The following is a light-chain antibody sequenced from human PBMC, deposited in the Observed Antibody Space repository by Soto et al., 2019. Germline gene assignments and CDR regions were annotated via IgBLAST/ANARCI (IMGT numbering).Light chain of an antibody. CDR3: CSHAGSSPDV. CDR2: EGS. J-gene: IGLJ1*01. V-gene: IGLV2-23*01. Sequence: QSVLTQPASVSWSPGQSITISCTGTSSDVGSYNLVSWYHQHPGKAPKHMIYEGSKRPSGVSNRFSGSKSGNTASLTISGLQAEDEDDFYCCSHAGSSPDVFGTGTKVTVL. CDR1: SSDVGSYNL.